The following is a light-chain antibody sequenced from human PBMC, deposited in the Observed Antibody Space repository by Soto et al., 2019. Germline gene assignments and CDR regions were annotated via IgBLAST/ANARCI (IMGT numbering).Light chain of an antibody. CDR3: CSYAGRSAPYV. J-gene: IGLJ1*01. CDR1: SSDVGGYDF. CDR2: DVN. Sequence: QSVLTQSTSVSGSPGQSIIISCTGTSSDVGGYDFVSWFQQEPGEAPKLMIYDVNYRPSGISPRFSGSKSGNTASLTISGLQPEDEADYYCCSYAGRSAPYVFGPGTKVTVL. V-gene: IGLV2-14*01.